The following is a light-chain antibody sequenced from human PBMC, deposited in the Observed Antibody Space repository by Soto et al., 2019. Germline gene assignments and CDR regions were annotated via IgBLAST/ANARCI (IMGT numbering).Light chain of an antibody. CDR2: DVG. J-gene: IGLJ2*01. V-gene: IGLV2-14*01. CDR3: SSYTSNAFVV. CDR1: SSDIGTYKY. Sequence: QSVLTQPASVSGSPGQSFTISCTGTSSDIGTYKYVCWYQQHPGKAPKLMIYDVGERPSGVSYRFSGSKSGNTASLTISGLQAEDEADYYCSSYTSNAFVVFGGGTKLTVL.